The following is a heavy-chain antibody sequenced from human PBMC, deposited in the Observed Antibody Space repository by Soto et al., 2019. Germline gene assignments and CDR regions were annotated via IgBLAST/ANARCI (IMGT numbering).Heavy chain of an antibody. J-gene: IGHJ3*02. V-gene: IGHV1-69*13. Sequence: GASVKVSCKASGGTFSSYAISWVRQAPGQGLEWMGGIIPIFGTANYAQKFQGRVTITADESTSTAYMELSSLRSEDTAVYYCASDGYNLNAFDIWGQGTMVTVSS. CDR1: GGTFSSYA. CDR2: IIPIFGTA. CDR3: ASDGYNLNAFDI. D-gene: IGHD5-12*01.